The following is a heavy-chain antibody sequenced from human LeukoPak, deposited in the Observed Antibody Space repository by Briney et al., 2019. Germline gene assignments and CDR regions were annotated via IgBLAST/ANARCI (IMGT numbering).Heavy chain of an antibody. V-gene: IGHV3-30*04. CDR2: VLYDGSMK. CDR1: GFPFSSYS. D-gene: IGHD3-22*01. CDR3: ARDPRGPTGYDSPGRDSFDY. Sequence: GGSLRLSCAASGFPFSSYSMHWVRQAPGKGLEWVAVVLYDGSMKYYADSVKGRFTISRDNSENTVWLHMSSLGPEDTAVYFCARDPRGPTGYDSPGRDSFDYWGQGTLVTVSS. J-gene: IGHJ4*02.